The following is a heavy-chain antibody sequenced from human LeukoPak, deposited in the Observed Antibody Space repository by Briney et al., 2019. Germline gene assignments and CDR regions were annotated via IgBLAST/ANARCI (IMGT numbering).Heavy chain of an antibody. Sequence: GGSLRLSCAASGFTFSSYGMHWVRQAPGKGLEWVAVISYDGSNKNYADSVKGRFTISRDNSKNTLHLQMNSLRAEDTAVYYCAKDLSGSYAFDYWGQGTLVTVSS. CDR1: GFTFSSYG. D-gene: IGHD1-26*01. CDR3: AKDLSGSYAFDY. J-gene: IGHJ4*02. CDR2: ISYDGSNK. V-gene: IGHV3-30*18.